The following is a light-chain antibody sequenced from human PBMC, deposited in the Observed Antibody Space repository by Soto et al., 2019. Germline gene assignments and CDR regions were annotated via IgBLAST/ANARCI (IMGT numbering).Light chain of an antibody. Sequence: DIQMTQSPSAMSAAVGDRVTFTCRASQAISNYVVWFQQKPGKVPKRLIYGASSLERGVPWRFSGSGSGTEFTLTISSLQPEDFATYYCLQHSSYPWTFGQGTKVEIK. V-gene: IGKV1-17*03. CDR3: LQHSSYPWT. J-gene: IGKJ1*01. CDR1: QAISNY. CDR2: GAS.